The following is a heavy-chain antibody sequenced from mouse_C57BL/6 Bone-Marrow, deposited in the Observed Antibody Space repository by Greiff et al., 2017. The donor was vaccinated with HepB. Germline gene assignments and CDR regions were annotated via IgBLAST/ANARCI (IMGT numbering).Heavy chain of an antibody. J-gene: IGHJ2*01. Sequence: EVQVVESGGGLVKPGGSLKLSCAASGFTFSSYAMSWVRQTPEKRLEWVATISDGGSYTYYPDNVKGRFTISRDNAKNTLYLQMSHLKSEDTAMYYCARDPLYVDYWGQGTTLTVSS. CDR2: ISDGGSYT. CDR3: ARDPLYVDY. D-gene: IGHD2-3*01. CDR1: GFTFSSYA. V-gene: IGHV5-4*01.